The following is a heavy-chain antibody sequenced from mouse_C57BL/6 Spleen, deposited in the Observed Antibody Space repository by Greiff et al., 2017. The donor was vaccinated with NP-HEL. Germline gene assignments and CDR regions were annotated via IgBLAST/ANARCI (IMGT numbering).Heavy chain of an antibody. CDR2: INPNNGGT. D-gene: IGHD1-1*01. Sequence: VQLQQSGPELVKPGASVKISCKASGYTFTDYYMNWVKQSHGKSLEWIGDINPNNGGTSYNQKFKGKATLTVDKSSSTAYMELRSLTSEDSAVYYCARDYYGSSWVYWGQGTLVTVSA. CDR1: GYTFTDYY. CDR3: ARDYYGSSWVY. J-gene: IGHJ3*01. V-gene: IGHV1-26*01.